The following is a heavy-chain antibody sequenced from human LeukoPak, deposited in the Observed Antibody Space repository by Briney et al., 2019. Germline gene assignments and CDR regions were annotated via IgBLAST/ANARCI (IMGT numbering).Heavy chain of an antibody. Sequence: PGGSLRLSCAASGFNFRNYWMHWVRHAPGKGLVWGARINSDGSSTSYADSVKGRFTISRDNAETTLYLQINSLRAEDTAVYYCATDEAATGRLDYWGQGTLVTDSS. J-gene: IGHJ4*02. D-gene: IGHD1-1*01. V-gene: IGHV3-74*01. CDR3: ATDEAATGRLDY. CDR1: GFNFRNYW. CDR2: INSDGSST.